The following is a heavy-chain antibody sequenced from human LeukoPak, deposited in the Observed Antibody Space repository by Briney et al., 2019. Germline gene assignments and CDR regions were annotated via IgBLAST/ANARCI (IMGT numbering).Heavy chain of an antibody. CDR3: ARAGQDIVVVPDAMSWFDP. CDR2: NYHSGST. Sequence: SETLSLTCAVSGGSISSGGHSWSWIRQPPGKGLEWIGYNYHSGSTYYNPSLKSRVTMSINTSKNQFSLKLRSVTAADTAVYYCARAGQDIVVVPDAMSWFDPWGQGTQVTVSS. D-gene: IGHD2-2*01. J-gene: IGHJ5*02. V-gene: IGHV4-30-2*01. CDR1: GGSISSGGHS.